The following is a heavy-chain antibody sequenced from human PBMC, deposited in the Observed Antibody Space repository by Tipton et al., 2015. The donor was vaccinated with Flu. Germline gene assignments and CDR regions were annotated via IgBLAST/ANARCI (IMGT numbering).Heavy chain of an antibody. Sequence: SLRLSCAASGFTFDDYAMHWVRQAPGKGLEWVSGISWNSGSIGYADSVRGRFTISRDNAKNSLYLQMNSLRAEDTALYYCAKGSASAPTLFPLVSW. CDR1: GFTFDDYA. CDR2: ISWNSGSI. D-gene: IGHD3-3*01. J-gene: IGHJ5*01. V-gene: IGHV3-9*01. CDR3: AKGSASAPTLFPLVS.